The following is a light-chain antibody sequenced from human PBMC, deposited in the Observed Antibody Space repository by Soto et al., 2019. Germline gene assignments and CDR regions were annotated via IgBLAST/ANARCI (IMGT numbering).Light chain of an antibody. J-gene: IGLJ1*01. Sequence: QSVLTQPPSVSGAPGQRVTISWTGSSSNIGAGYHVHWYQQLPGAAPKLLIFGDSNRPSGVPDRFSGSKSGTSASLAITGLQADDEADYYCQSSDSRLSGSDVFGTGTKLTAL. V-gene: IGLV1-40*01. CDR1: SSNIGAGYH. CDR2: GDS. CDR3: QSSDSRLSGSDV.